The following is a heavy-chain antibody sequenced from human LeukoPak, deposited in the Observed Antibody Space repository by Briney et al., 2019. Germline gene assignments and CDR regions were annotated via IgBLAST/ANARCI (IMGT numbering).Heavy chain of an antibody. V-gene: IGHV3-53*01. J-gene: IGHJ4*02. CDR2: IYSGGST. Sequence: GGSLRISCAASGFTVSSNYMSWVRQAPGKGLEWVSVIYSGGSTYYADSVKGQFTISRDNSKNTLYLQMNSLRAEDTAVYYCARDLHGSGQGDYWGQGTLVTVSS. D-gene: IGHD3-3*01. CDR1: GFTVSSNY. CDR3: ARDLHGSGQGDY.